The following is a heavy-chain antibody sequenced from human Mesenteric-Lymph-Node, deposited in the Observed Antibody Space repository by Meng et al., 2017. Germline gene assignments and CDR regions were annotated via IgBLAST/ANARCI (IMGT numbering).Heavy chain of an antibody. CDR2: MHYSGRT. J-gene: IGHJ3*02. CDR3: ARVIHYSGRDVDDAFDI. V-gene: IGHV4-39*07. Sequence: GSLRLSCTVSGGSIISDTDHWGWIRQPPGKGLEYIGSMHYSGRTFYNFSLKSRLTISVDTSKNQFSLKLSSVTAADTAVYYCARVIHYSGRDVDDAFDIWGQGTMVT. D-gene: IGHD3-10*01. CDR1: GGSIISDTDH.